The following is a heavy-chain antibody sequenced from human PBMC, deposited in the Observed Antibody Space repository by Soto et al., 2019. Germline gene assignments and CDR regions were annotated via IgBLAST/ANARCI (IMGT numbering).Heavy chain of an antibody. V-gene: IGHV4-31*03. CDR2: IYYSGST. Sequence: TSETLSLTCTVSGGSISSGGYYWSWIRQHPGKGLEWIGYIYYSGSTYYNPSLKSRVTISVDTSKNQFSLKLSSVTAADTAVYYCARDLVTGTTGGMDGWGQGTTVTVSS. J-gene: IGHJ6*02. D-gene: IGHD1-7*01. CDR3: ARDLVTGTTGGMDG. CDR1: GGSISSGGYY.